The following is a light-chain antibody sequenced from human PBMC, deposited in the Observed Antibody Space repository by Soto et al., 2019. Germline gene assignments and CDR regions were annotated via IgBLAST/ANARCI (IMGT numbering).Light chain of an antibody. CDR3: QQYASYST. V-gene: IGKV1-5*01. Sequence: DIQMAQSPSTLSASIGDRVTITCRSSQNINNWIAWYQQKPGKAPKFLIYDASTLESGVPSRFSGSGSGTEFTLTISSLEPDDFATYFCQQYASYSTFGQGTRLEIK. J-gene: IGKJ5*01. CDR2: DAS. CDR1: QNINNW.